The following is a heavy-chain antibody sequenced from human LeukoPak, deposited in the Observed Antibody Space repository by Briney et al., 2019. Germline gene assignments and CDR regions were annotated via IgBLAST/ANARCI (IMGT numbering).Heavy chain of an antibody. D-gene: IGHD1-26*01. J-gene: IGHJ4*02. Sequence: GGSLRLSCAASGFTFSSYAMSWVRQAPEKGLEWVSAIGASGGPTFYSDSVRGLFTISRDNSKNTLYLQLNSLRAEDTAVYYCATLARFSGSYHGVDYWGQGTLVTVSS. CDR3: ATLARFSGSYHGVDY. V-gene: IGHV3-23*01. CDR1: GFTFSSYA. CDR2: IGASGGPT.